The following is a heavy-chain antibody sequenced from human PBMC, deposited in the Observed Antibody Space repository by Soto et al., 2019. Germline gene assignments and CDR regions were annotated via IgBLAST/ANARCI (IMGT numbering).Heavy chain of an antibody. CDR2: ISGSGGST. V-gene: IGHV3-23*01. CDR3: ASSLMVRGVSDAFDI. J-gene: IGHJ3*02. Sequence: GSLSLSCAASGFTFSSYAMSWVRQAPGKGLEWVSAISGSGGSTYYADSVKGRFTISRDNSKNTLYLQMNSLRAEDTAVYYCASSLMVRGVSDAFDIWGQGTMVTVSS. CDR1: GFTFSSYA. D-gene: IGHD3-10*01.